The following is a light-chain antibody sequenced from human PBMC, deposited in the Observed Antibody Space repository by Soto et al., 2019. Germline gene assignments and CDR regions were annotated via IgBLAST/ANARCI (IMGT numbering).Light chain of an antibody. V-gene: IGLV1-40*01. Sequence: QSVLTQPPSVSGAPGQRVTISCTGSSTNIGGDYDVHWYQQLPGTAPKLLIYGNSNRPSGVPDRFSGSKSGTSASLAITGLQAEDEADYYCQSYDSSLSGHVVFGGGTKLTVL. CDR2: GNS. CDR3: QSYDSSLSGHVV. J-gene: IGLJ2*01. CDR1: STNIGGDYD.